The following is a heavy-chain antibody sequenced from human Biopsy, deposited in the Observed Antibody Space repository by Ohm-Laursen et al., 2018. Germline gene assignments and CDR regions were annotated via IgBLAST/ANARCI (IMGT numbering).Heavy chain of an antibody. J-gene: IGHJ6*02. CDR3: ARATNCTGRPFYDYEGRDY. Sequence: SDTLSLTCTVSGGSISSDYWSWIRQTPGKGLEWIGYIHYSGSTNYNPSLKSRVTISVDTSKNQFSLRLNSVTAADTAVYYFARATNCTGRPFYDYEGRDYWGQGTMVTVSS. CDR2: IHYSGST. V-gene: IGHV4-59*07. CDR1: GGSISSDY. D-gene: IGHD2-8*02.